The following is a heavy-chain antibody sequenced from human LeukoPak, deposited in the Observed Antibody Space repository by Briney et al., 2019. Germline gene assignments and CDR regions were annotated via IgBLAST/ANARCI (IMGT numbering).Heavy chain of an antibody. J-gene: IGHJ4*02. V-gene: IGHV3-23*01. CDR3: AKGGLNWNYYYY. CDR1: GFTFSSYA. CDR2: ISGSGGST. Sequence: GGSLRLSCAAFGFTFSSYAMSWVRQAPGKGLEWVSAISGSGGSTYYADSVKGRFTISRDNSKNTLYLQMNSLRAEDTAVYYCAKGGLNWNYYYYWGQGTLVTVSS. D-gene: IGHD1-1*01.